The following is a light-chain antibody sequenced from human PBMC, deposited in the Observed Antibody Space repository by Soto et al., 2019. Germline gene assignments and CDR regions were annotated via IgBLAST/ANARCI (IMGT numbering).Light chain of an antibody. J-gene: IGKJ2*01. CDR3: QQYGGSPMYT. V-gene: IGKV3-20*01. CDR1: QTVSRNY. CDR2: AAS. Sequence: EIVLTQSPGTLSLSPGERATLSCRASQTVSRNYLAWYQQKPAQAPRLLIYAASSRATGIPDRFSGSGSGTDFTLTISRLEPEDSAVYYCQQYGGSPMYTFGQGTKLEIK.